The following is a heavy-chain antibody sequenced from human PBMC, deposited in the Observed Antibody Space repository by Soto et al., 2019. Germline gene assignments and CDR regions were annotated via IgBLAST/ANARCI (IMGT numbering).Heavy chain of an antibody. CDR3: ARGGHVVVVTAALDY. D-gene: IGHD2-21*02. J-gene: IGHJ4*02. Sequence: QVQLVQSGAEVKKPGASVKVSCKASGDTFTDYYIHWVRQAPGQGLEWMGTVNPSGGHTTYAQHFLGRMTXTXGXSXXTLCMELTSLASEDTAVYYCARGGHVVVVTAALDYWGQGTLVTVSS. CDR2: VNPSGGHT. V-gene: IGHV1-46*01. CDR1: GDTFTDYY.